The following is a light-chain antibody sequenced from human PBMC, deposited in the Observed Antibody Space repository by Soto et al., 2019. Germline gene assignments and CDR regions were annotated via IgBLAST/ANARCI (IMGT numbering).Light chain of an antibody. CDR2: EVS. J-gene: IGLJ1*01. CDR3: ASYESNNLSLYV. CDR1: IGGYNY. V-gene: IGLV2-8*01. Sequence: IGGYNYVSWYQQHPGKAPKLMIYEVSKRPSGVPDRFSGSKSGNTASLTVSGLQAEDEVVNDSASYESNNLSLYV.